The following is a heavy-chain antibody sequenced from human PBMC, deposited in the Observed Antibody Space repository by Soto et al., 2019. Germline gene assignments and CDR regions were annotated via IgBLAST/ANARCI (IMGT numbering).Heavy chain of an antibody. CDR2: INPSGGST. J-gene: IGHJ4*02. V-gene: IGHV1-46*01. CDR1: VDTFTICY. D-gene: IGHD2-15*01. Sequence: ASVKVSCTSSVDTFTICYMHWVRQAPGQGLEWMGIINPSGGSTSYAQKFQGRVTMTRDTSTSTVYMELSSLRSEDTAVYYCARDRYCSGGSCYDFDYRGQGTLVTVSS. CDR3: ARDRYCSGGSCYDFDY.